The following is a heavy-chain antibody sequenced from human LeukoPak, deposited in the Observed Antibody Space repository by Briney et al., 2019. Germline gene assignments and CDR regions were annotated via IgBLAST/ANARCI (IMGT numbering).Heavy chain of an antibody. V-gene: IGHV3-23*01. CDR3: AKDPIYDFWSGYYSYFDY. Sequence: GGSLRLSCAASGFTFSSYAMSWVRQAPGKGLEWVSAISGSGGSTYYADSVKGRFTISRDNSKNTLYLQTNSLRAEDTAVYYCAKDPIYDFWSGYYSYFDYWGQGTLVTVSS. J-gene: IGHJ4*02. D-gene: IGHD3-3*01. CDR1: GFTFSSYA. CDR2: ISGSGGST.